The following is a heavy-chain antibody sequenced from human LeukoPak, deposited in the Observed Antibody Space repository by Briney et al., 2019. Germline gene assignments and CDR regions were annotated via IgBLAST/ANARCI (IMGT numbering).Heavy chain of an antibody. D-gene: IGHD1-14*01. V-gene: IGHV3-53*01. CDR1: GFTVSNNY. CDR3: VRKNRDFNAAFDI. CDR2: SYSDSKT. J-gene: IGHJ3*02. Sequence: GVSLRLSCTASGFTVSNNYMSWVRQAPGKGLEWVSISYSDSKTNYADSVKGRFTISRDTYKNTLSLQMNSLRAEDTAVYYCVRKNRDFNAAFDIWGQGTVVTVSS.